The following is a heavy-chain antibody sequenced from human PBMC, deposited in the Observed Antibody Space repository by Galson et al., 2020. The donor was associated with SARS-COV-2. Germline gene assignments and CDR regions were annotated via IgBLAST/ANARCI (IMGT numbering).Heavy chain of an antibody. CDR3: ARQIRFLEWLSSYFDL. V-gene: IGHV4-31*03. CDR1: GGSISSGGYY. D-gene: IGHD3-3*01. J-gene: IGHJ2*01. Sequence: SETLSLTCTVSGGSISSGGYYWSWIRQHPGKGLEWIGYIYYSGSTYYNPSLKSRVTISVDTSKNQFSLKLSSVTAADTAVYYCARQIRFLEWLSSYFDLWGRGTLVTVSS. CDR2: IYYSGST.